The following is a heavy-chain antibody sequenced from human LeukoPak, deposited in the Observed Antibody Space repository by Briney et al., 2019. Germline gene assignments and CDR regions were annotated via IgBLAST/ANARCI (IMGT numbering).Heavy chain of an antibody. CDR1: GFTFNTHG. CDR3: VRISCTGSRCKPYSYYDMDV. Sequence: GRSLSLSCAASGFTFNTHGMHWVRQAPGKGLEWVAVIWYDGSLKSYSDCVTGRSSLSRDHSKHSLNLQMNSLRAEDTAVYYCVRISCTGSRCKPYSYYDMDVWGQGTTVTVSS. V-gene: IGHV3-33*01. CDR2: IWYDGSLK. D-gene: IGHD2-15*01. J-gene: IGHJ6*02.